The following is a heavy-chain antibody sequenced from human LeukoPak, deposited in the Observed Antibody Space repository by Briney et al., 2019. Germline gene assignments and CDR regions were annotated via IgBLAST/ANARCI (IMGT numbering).Heavy chain of an antibody. CDR2: ISGSGGST. V-gene: IGHV3-23*01. CDR3: AKDPVRYYYDSSGLF. D-gene: IGHD3-22*01. CDR1: GFTFSSYA. J-gene: IGHJ4*02. Sequence: GGSLRPSCAASGFTFSSYAMSWVRQAPGKGLEWVSAISGSGGSTYYADSVKGRFTISRDNSKNTLYLQMNSLRAEDTAVYYCAKDPVRYYYDSSGLFWGQGTLVTVSS.